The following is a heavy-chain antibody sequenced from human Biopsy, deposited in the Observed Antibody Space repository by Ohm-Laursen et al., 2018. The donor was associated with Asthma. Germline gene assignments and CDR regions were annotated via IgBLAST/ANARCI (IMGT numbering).Heavy chain of an antibody. CDR2: ITFDGSNK. CDR1: GFTFSNYG. J-gene: IGHJ4*02. D-gene: IGHD1-26*01. Sequence: SLRLSCAASGFTFSNYGMHWVRQAPGKGLDWVAVITFDGSNKNYTDSVKGRFTISRDNSKNTLHLQMNSLRAEDTAVYYCAKDVFPGWELRRGPDYWGQGTLVTVSS. V-gene: IGHV3-30*18. CDR3: AKDVFPGWELRRGPDY.